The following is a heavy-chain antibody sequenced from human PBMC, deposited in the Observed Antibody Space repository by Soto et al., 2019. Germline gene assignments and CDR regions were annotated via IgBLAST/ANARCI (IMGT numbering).Heavy chain of an antibody. CDR1: GFTFSGYA. Sequence: EVQVLESGGGWVQPGGSLRLSCAASGFTFSGYAMSWVRQAPGKGLEWVSTITGTGGSTYYADSVTGRFTISRDKSKNTGYLQMYSLRAEDTAVYYCAKLSSGFYNYFDFWGQGTLVTVSS. CDR3: AKLSSGFYNYFDF. J-gene: IGHJ4*02. D-gene: IGHD6-19*01. V-gene: IGHV3-23*01. CDR2: ITGTGGST.